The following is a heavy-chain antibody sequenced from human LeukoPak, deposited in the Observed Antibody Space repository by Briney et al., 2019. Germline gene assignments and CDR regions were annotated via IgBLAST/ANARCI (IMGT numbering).Heavy chain of an antibody. Sequence: SETLSLTCGVSGGSMTSYCWSWIRQAPGKGLEWIGYISTSGSTNYSPSLGSRLTISMDASKNQFSLSLTSVTAADTAVYYCASGYTNWWPLDYWGQGARVIVSS. CDR2: ISTSGST. V-gene: IGHV4-4*08. CDR1: GGSMTSYC. J-gene: IGHJ4*02. CDR3: ASGYTNWWPLDY. D-gene: IGHD2-8*02.